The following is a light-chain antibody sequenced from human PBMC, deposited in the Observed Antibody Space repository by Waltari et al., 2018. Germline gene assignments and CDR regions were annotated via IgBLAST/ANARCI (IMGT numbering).Light chain of an antibody. V-gene: IGLV5-45*02. Sequence: QAVLTQPSSLSASPGASASLTCTFRSGINVGTYGIYWYQHTAGSPPQYLLRYKSDSDKQQGSGVPSRFSGSKDASANAGILLISGLQSEDEADYYCMIWHSSAVVFGGGTKLTVL. CDR2: YKSDSDK. CDR3: MIWHSSAVV. J-gene: IGLJ2*01. CDR1: SGINVGTYG.